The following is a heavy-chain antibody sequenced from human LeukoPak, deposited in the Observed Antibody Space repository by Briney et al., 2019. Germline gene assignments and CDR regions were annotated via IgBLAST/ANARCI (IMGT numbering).Heavy chain of an antibody. Sequence: SQTLSLTCTVSGGSICSGSYYWSWIRQPAGKGLEWIGRIYTSGSTNYNPSLKSRVTISVDTSKNQFSLKLSSVTAADTAVYYCAREGGRSVVVPAAITWFDPWGQGTLVTVSS. CDR1: GGSICSGSYY. D-gene: IGHD2-2*02. CDR2: IYTSGST. J-gene: IGHJ5*02. CDR3: AREGGRSVVVPAAITWFDP. V-gene: IGHV4-61*02.